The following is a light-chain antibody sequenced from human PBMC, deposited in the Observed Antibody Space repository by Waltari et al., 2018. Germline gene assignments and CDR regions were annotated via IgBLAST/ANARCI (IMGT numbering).Light chain of an antibody. CDR3: QQYGSSPPYS. Sequence: EIVLTQSPCTLSLSPGERATLSCRASQSVTSNYLAWYQQKPGQAPRLLIYDASSRATGIPDRISGSGSETDFTLTISSLEPEDFAVYYCQQYGSSPPYSFGQGTKLEIK. CDR2: DAS. V-gene: IGKV3-20*01. J-gene: IGKJ2*01. CDR1: QSVTSNY.